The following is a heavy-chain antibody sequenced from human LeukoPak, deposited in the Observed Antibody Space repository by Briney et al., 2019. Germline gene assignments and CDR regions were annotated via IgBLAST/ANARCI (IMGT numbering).Heavy chain of an antibody. CDR3: ARESDASSTYDY. V-gene: IGHV4-59*01. D-gene: IGHD6-13*01. CDR1: GGSISSYC. CDR2: IYYSGST. Sequence: KTSETLSLTCTVSGGSISSYCWSWIRQPPGKGLEWIGYIYYSGSTNYNPSLKSRVTISVDTSKNQFSLKLSSVTAADTAVYYCARESDASSTYDYWGQGTLVTVSS. J-gene: IGHJ4*02.